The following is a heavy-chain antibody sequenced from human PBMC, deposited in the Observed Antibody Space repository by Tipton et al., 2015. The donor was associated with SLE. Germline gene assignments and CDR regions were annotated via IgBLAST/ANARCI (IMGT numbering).Heavy chain of an antibody. J-gene: IGHJ4*02. D-gene: IGHD4-23*01. CDR3: AREIQDYGGNPLDY. V-gene: IGHV4-59*01. Sequence: TLSLTCTVSGGSFSIYYWSWIRQPPGKGLEWIANIYYSGSSNYNPSLKGRVAISQDTSKNQFSLRLNSVTAADTAVYYCAREIQDYGGNPLDYWGRGTLVTVSS. CDR2: IYYSGSS. CDR1: GGSFSIYY.